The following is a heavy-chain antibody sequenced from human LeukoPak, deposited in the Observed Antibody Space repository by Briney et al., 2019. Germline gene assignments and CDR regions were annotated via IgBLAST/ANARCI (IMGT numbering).Heavy chain of an antibody. CDR2: ISSSSSYI. CDR3: ARDRYGVLTDDAFDI. D-gene: IGHD4-17*01. CDR1: GFTFSSYS. J-gene: IGHJ3*02. Sequence: GGSLRLSCAASGFTFSSYSMNWVRQAPGKGLEWVSSISSSSSYIYYADSVKGRFTISRDNAKNSPHLQMNSLRAEDTAVYYCARDRYGVLTDDAFDIWGQGTMVTVSS. V-gene: IGHV3-21*01.